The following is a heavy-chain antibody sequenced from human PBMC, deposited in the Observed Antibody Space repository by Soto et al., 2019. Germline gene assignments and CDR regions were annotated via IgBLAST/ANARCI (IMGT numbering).Heavy chain of an antibody. CDR3: ARGRVSCSSASCYFYYGMDV. V-gene: IGHV1-2*02. Sequence: GASVKVSCKASGYTFSDYYIHWVRQAPGQGLEWMGWINPNSGGTKYAPKFQGGVTMTRDTSITTAYMELSRLRPGDTAVYYCARGRVSCSSASCYFYYGMDVWGQGTTVTVSS. J-gene: IGHJ6*02. D-gene: IGHD2-2*01. CDR1: GYTFSDYY. CDR2: INPNSGGT.